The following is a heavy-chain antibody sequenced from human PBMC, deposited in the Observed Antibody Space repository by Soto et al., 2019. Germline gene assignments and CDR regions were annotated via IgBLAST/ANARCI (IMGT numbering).Heavy chain of an antibody. CDR2: ISYDGSNK. CDR1: GFTFSSYA. V-gene: IGHV3-30-3*01. J-gene: IGHJ6*02. D-gene: IGHD3-22*01. CDR3: ARGDYYDSSGSNYYGMDV. Sequence: PGGSLRLSCAASGFTFSSYAMHWVRQAPGKGLEWVAVISYDGSNKYYADSVKGRFTISRDNSKNTLYLQMNSLRAEDTAVYYCARGDYYDSSGSNYYGMDVWGQGTTVTVSS.